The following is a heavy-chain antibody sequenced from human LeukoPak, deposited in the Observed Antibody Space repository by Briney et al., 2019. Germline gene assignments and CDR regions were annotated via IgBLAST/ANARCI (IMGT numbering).Heavy chain of an antibody. J-gene: IGHJ4*02. D-gene: IGHD1-1*01. CDR1: GFTFSNHA. V-gene: IGHV3-23*01. Sequence: GGSLRLSCAVSGFTFSNHALSWVRQAPGKGLEWVSAISGRDESTYYADSVTGRFTISRDNSKSTLYLQMSSLRAEDTAVYHCAKVTGTTNYWGQGTLVTVSS. CDR2: ISGRDEST. CDR3: AKVTGTTNY.